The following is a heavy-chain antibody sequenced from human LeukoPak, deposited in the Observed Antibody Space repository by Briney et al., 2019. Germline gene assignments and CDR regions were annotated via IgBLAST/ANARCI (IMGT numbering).Heavy chain of an antibody. J-gene: IGHJ4*02. CDR3: ARARGDLSLDY. CDR2: TTHSGSS. V-gene: IGHV4-34*01. Sequence: SETLSLTCAVYIESFSGYYWTWIRQPPGKGLEWLGETTHSGSSNYNPSLKSRVTISVDTSKNQFSLKLSSLIAADTAVYYCARARGDLSLDYWGRGTPVTVSS. D-gene: IGHD2-21*02. CDR1: IESFSGYY.